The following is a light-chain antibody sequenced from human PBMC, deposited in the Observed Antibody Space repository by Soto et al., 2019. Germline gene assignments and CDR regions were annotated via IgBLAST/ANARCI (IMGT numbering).Light chain of an antibody. Sequence: QSALTQPRSVAGSPGQSVTISCTGTSSDVGGYNYVSWYQQHPGKAPKLIIYDVSKRPSGVPDRFSGSKSGNTASLTISGLQAEDEADSYCCSSSSGFTLLFGGGTKLTVL. V-gene: IGLV2-11*01. CDR2: DVS. J-gene: IGLJ2*01. CDR1: SSDVGGYNY. CDR3: CSSSSGFTLL.